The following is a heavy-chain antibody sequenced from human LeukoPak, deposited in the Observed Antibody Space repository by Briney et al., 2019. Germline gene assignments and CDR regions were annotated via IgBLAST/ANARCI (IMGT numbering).Heavy chain of an antibody. CDR2: IYYSGST. Sequence: RASETLSLTCTVSGGSISTFYWSWIRQRPGKGLEWIGYIYYSGSTNYNPSLKSRVTISVDTSKNQFSLKLSSVTAADTAVYYCARHPTYYYDSSGYPQHWFDPWGQGTLVTVSS. J-gene: IGHJ5*02. CDR1: GGSISTFY. CDR3: ARHPTYYYDSSGYPQHWFDP. V-gene: IGHV4-59*08. D-gene: IGHD3-22*01.